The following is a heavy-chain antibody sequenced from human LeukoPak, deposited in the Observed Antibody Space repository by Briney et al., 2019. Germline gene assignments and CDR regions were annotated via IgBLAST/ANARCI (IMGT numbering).Heavy chain of an antibody. V-gene: IGHV4-39*07. J-gene: IGHJ6*02. Sequence: SETLSLTCTVSGGSISSGDYYWSWIRQPPGKGLEWIGEINHSGSTNYNPSLKSRVTISVDTSKNQFSLKLSSVTAADTAVYYCARGLSYYDFWSGYYTGYYGMDVWGQGTTVTVSS. CDR1: GGSISSGDYY. D-gene: IGHD3-3*01. CDR2: INHSGST. CDR3: ARGLSYYDFWSGYYTGYYGMDV.